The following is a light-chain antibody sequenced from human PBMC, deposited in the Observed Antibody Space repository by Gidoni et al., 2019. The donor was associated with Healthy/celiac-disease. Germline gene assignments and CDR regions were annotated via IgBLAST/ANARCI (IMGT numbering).Light chain of an antibody. CDR2: GAS. Sequence: PSQSVSSSYLAWYQQKPGQAPRLLIYGASSRATGIPDRFSGSGSGTDFTLTISRLEPEDFAVYYCQQYGSSSYTFGQGTKLEIK. V-gene: IGKV3-20*01. CDR1: QSVSSSY. J-gene: IGKJ2*01. CDR3: QQYGSSSYT.